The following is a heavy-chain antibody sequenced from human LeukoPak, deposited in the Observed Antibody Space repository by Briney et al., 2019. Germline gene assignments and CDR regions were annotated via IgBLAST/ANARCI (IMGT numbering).Heavy chain of an antibody. CDR1: GFTFSSYW. J-gene: IGHJ4*02. Sequence: GGSLRLSCAASGFTFSSYWMSWVRQAPGKGLEWVANIKQDGSVKYYVDSVKGRFTISRDNAKNSLYLQMNSLRAEDTAVYYCARDRSYIYPDYWGQGTLVTVSS. CDR3: ARDRSYIYPDY. D-gene: IGHD1-26*01. V-gene: IGHV3-7*01. CDR2: IKQDGSVK.